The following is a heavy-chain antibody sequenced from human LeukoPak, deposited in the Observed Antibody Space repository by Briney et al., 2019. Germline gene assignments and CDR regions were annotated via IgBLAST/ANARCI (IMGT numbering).Heavy chain of an antibody. D-gene: IGHD5-18*01. Sequence: ASVKVSCKASGGTFSNYAMSWVRQAPEKGLEWVSTISGSGGRTYYADSVKDRFTVSRDNSKDTLYLQMNSLRAEDTAVYYCAKSWIRVGSFDYWGQGTLVTVSS. CDR1: GGTFSNYA. V-gene: IGHV3-23*01. CDR3: AKSWIRVGSFDY. CDR2: ISGSGGRT. J-gene: IGHJ4*02.